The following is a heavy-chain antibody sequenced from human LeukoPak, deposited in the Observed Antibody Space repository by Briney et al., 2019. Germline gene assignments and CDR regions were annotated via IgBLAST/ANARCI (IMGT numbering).Heavy chain of an antibody. V-gene: IGHV4-34*01. CDR2: INHSGST. D-gene: IGHD3-16*02. J-gene: IGHJ4*02. CDR1: GGSFSGYY. Sequence: PSETLSLTCAVYGGSFSGYYWSWIRQPPGKGLEWIAEINHSGSTNYNPSLTSRVTISADTSKNQFSLKLSSVTAADTAVYYCARTHDYVWGSYRLDYFDYWGQGTLVTVSS. CDR3: ARTHDYVWGSYRLDYFDY.